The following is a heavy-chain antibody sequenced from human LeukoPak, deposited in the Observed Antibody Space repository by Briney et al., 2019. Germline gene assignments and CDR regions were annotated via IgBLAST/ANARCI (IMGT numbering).Heavy chain of an antibody. J-gene: IGHJ4*02. V-gene: IGHV3-30*18. CDR2: ISYDGSNK. D-gene: IGHD6-19*01. CDR3: AKVRWSSSHYFDY. CDR1: GFTFSSYG. Sequence: GGSLRLSCAASGFTFSSYGMHWARQAPGKGLVWVAVISYDGSNKYYADSVKGRFTISRDNSKNTLYLQMNSLRAEDTAVYYCAKVRWSSSHYFDYWGQGTLVTVSS.